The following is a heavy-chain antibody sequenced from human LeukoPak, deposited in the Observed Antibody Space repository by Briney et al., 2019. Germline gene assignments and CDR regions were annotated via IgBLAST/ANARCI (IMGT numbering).Heavy chain of an antibody. CDR3: ARGDYYYSGMDV. CDR2: IHTAGDT. Sequence: PGGSLRLSCAASGFTISNYDMHWVRQKPGEGLEWVSTIHTAGDTYYPDSVKGRFAISRENAKNSLSLQMNSLRAGDTAVYYCARGDYYYSGMDVWGQGTTVTVSS. J-gene: IGHJ6*02. D-gene: IGHD2-21*01. V-gene: IGHV3-13*01. CDR1: GFTISNYD.